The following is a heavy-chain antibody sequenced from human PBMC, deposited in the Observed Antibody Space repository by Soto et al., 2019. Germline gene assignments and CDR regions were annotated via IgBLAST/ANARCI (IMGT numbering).Heavy chain of an antibody. Sequence: SETLSLTCTVSGGSISSYYWGWIRQPPGKGLEWIGSIYYSGSTYYNPSLKSRVTISVDTSKNQFSLKLSSVTAADTAVYYCARQAGRRTVPDYWGQGTLVTVS. CDR3: ARQAGRRTVPDY. CDR1: GGSISSYY. D-gene: IGHD6-19*01. V-gene: IGHV4-39*01. J-gene: IGHJ4*02. CDR2: IYYSGST.